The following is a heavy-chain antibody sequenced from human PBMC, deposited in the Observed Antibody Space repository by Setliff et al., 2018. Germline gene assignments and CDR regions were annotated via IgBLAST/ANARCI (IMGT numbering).Heavy chain of an antibody. Sequence: SETLSLTCSVSGDSISSTSYQWGWVRQPPGKGLEWIGSIYYTGTAYYNPSLKSRVTISVDTSKNQFSLQVTSLAATDTALYFCARHEFVGGYYGSVTYRHFDYWGQGSLVTVSS. J-gene: IGHJ4*02. V-gene: IGHV4-39*01. CDR1: GDSISSTSYQ. CDR2: IYYTGTA. CDR3: ARHEFVGGYYGSVTYRHFDY. D-gene: IGHD3-10*01.